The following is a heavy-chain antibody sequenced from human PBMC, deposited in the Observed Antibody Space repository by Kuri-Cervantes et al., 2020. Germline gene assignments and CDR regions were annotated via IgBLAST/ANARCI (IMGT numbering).Heavy chain of an antibody. V-gene: IGHV4-39*01. CDR3: ARRPTGYMDV. CDR1: GGSISSSYYF. J-gene: IGHJ6*03. Sequence: GSLRLSCTVSGGSISSSYYFWDWVRQPPGEGLEWIASIFYSGTTYYHPSLKSRVTISVDTSKNEFSLRVYSVTAADTGVYYCARRPTGYMDVWGKGTTVTVSS. CDR2: IFYSGTT. D-gene: IGHD4-17*01.